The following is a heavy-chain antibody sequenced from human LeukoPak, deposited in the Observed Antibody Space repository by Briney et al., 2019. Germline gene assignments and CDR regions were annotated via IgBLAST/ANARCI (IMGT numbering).Heavy chain of an antibody. Sequence: GGSLRLSCAASGFTFSSYAMSWVRQAPGKGLEWVSAISGSGGSTYYADSVKGRFTISRDNSKNTLYLQMNSLRAEDTAVYYCAKGTITMVRGVIPYLDYWGQGTLVTVSS. V-gene: IGHV3-23*01. J-gene: IGHJ4*02. CDR1: GFTFSSYA. CDR3: AKGTITMVRGVIPYLDY. CDR2: ISGSGGST. D-gene: IGHD3-10*01.